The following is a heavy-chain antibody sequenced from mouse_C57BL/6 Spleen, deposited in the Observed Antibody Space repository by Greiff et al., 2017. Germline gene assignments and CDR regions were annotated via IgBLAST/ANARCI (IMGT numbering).Heavy chain of an antibody. CDR3: ASGDYGSKAWFAY. J-gene: IGHJ3*01. Sequence: EVQLVESGGGLVKPGGSLKLSCAASGFTFSSYAMSWVRQTPEKRLEWVATISDGGSYTYYPDNVKGRFTISRDNAKNNLYLQMSHLKSEDTAMYYCASGDYGSKAWFAYWGQGTLVTVSA. CDR1: GFTFSSYA. CDR2: ISDGGSYT. D-gene: IGHD1-1*01. V-gene: IGHV5-4*01.